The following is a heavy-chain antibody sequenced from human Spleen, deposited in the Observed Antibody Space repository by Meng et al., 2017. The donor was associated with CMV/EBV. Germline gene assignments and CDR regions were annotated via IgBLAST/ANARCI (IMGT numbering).Heavy chain of an antibody. CDR2: ISYDGRNT. D-gene: IGHD6-13*01. Sequence: GGSLRLSCAASGFTFRIFAFHWVRQAPGKGLEWAALISYDGRNTYYADSVKGRFTISRDNSKNTLYLQMNSLRAEDTAVYYCARGVAAAGMTIYYYYGMDVWGQGTTVTVSS. CDR1: GFTFRIFA. J-gene: IGHJ6*02. CDR3: ARGVAAAGMTIYYYYGMDV. V-gene: IGHV3-30*01.